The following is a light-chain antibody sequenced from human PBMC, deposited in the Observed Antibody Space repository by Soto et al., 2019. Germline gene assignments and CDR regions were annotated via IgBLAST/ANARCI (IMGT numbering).Light chain of an antibody. V-gene: IGLV2-18*01. J-gene: IGLJ2*01. Sequence: QSVLTQPPSVSGSPGQSVTISCTGTTRDIGSYNRVSWYHQTPGTAPRLVIYEVKNRPSGVPDRFSGSKSGVTASLTISGLQTEDAGDYYCTLYTSISTWIFGGGTKLTVL. CDR2: EVK. CDR3: TLYTSISTWI. CDR1: TRDIGSYNR.